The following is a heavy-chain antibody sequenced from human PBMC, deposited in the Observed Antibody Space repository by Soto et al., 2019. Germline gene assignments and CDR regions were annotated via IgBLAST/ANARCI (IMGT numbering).Heavy chain of an antibody. CDR2: ISHDGGIK. CDR3: AREHVALDI. V-gene: IGHV3-30-3*01. J-gene: IGHJ6*02. CDR1: GLPFTSYD. Sequence: QVQLVESGGGMVQPGRSLTLSCAASGLPFTSYDIHWVRQAPGKGLEWVAVISHDGGIKHYADSVKGRFTISRDNSKNTLYLQMNSLRDEDTAVYHCAREHVALDIWGQVTTVTVAS.